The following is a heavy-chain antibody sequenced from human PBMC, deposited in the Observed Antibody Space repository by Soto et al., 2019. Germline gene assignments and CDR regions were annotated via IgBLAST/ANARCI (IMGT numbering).Heavy chain of an antibody. D-gene: IGHD2-2*01. J-gene: IGHJ5*02. Sequence: SWIRQPPGKALEWLALIYWDDDKRYSPSLKSRLTITKDTSKNQVVLTMTNMDPVDTATYYCAHSDIVVVPAAKNWFDPWGQGTLVTVSS. CDR2: IYWDDDK. CDR3: AHSDIVVVPAAKNWFDP. V-gene: IGHV2-5*08.